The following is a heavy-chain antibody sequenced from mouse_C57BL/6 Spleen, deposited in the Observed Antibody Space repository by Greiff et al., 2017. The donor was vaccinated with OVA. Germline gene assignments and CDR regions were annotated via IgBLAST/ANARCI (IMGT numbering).Heavy chain of an antibody. CDR3: ASLLGRMDY. Sequence: QVQLQQPGAELVRPGSSVKLSCKASGYTFTSYWMHWVKQRPIQGLEWIGNIDPSDSETNYNQKFKDKATLTVDKSSSTAYMQLSSLTSEDSAVXYCASLLGRMDYWGQGTSVTVSS. J-gene: IGHJ4*01. CDR2: IDPSDSET. V-gene: IGHV1-52*01. CDR1: GYTFTSYW. D-gene: IGHD2-10*01.